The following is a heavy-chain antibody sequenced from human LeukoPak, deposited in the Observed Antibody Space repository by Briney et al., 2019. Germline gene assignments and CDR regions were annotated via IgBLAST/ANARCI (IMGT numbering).Heavy chain of an antibody. CDR3: ARDIVGATGDAFDI. CDR1: GFTFTTYS. CDR2: VSSSSDYI. Sequence: PGGSLRLSCAASGFTFTTYSMNWVRQASGKEPEWVSAVSSSSDYIYYADSVRGRFTISRDNAKNSLYLQMNSLRAEDTAVYYCARDIVGATGDAFDIWGQGTMVTVSS. J-gene: IGHJ3*02. V-gene: IGHV3-21*01. D-gene: IGHD1-26*01.